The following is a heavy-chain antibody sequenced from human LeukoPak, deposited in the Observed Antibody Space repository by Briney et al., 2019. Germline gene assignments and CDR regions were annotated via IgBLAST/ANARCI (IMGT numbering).Heavy chain of an antibody. J-gene: IGHJ4*02. CDR2: IIAIPGIA. D-gene: IGHD3-3*01. Sequence: EASVKVSCKASGGTFSSYAVSWVRQAPGQGLEWMGRIIAIPGIANYAQKFQGRVTITADKSTSTAYMELSSLRSEDTAVYYCARGLGDYDFWSGYAFDYWGQGTLVTVSS. CDR3: ARGLGDYDFWSGYAFDY. V-gene: IGHV1-69*04. CDR1: GGTFSSYA.